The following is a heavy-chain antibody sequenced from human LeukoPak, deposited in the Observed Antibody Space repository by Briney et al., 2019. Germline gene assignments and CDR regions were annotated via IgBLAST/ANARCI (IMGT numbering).Heavy chain of an antibody. J-gene: IGHJ6*04. CDR2: IYYSGST. V-gene: IGHV4-59*01. D-gene: IGHD5-18*01. Sequence: SETLSLTCTVSGGSISSYYWSWIRQPPGKGLEWIGYIYYSGSTNCNPSLKSRVTISVDTSKNQFSLKLSSVTAADTAVYYCARSGGYSYGYYYGMDVWGKGTTVTVSS. CDR3: ARSGGYSYGYYYGMDV. CDR1: GGSISSYY.